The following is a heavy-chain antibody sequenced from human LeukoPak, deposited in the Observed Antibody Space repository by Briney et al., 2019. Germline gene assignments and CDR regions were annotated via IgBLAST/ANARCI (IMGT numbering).Heavy chain of an antibody. V-gene: IGHV3-23*01. CDR3: AKAVSVGYDYGMDV. CDR1: GFAFSSNA. CDR2: ISGSGGST. Sequence: GGSLRLSCAASGFAFSSNAMSWVRQAPRKGLEWVSAISGSGGSTHYADSVKGRFTISRDNSKNTLYLQMNSLRAEDTAVYYRAKAVSVGYDYGMDVWGQGTTVTVSS. D-gene: IGHD4-23*01. J-gene: IGHJ6*02.